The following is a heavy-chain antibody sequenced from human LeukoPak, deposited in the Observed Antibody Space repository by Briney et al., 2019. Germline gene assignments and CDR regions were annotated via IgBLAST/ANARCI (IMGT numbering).Heavy chain of an antibody. Sequence: GASMKVSCMASGYTFTSYDINWVRQATGQGLEWMGWMNPNSGNTGYAQKFQGRVTMTRNTSISTAYMELSSLRSEDTAVYYCARDPDVMVRGGDWGQGTLVTVAS. D-gene: IGHD3-10*01. V-gene: IGHV1-8*01. CDR3: ARDPDVMVRGGD. J-gene: IGHJ4*02. CDR1: GYTFTSYD. CDR2: MNPNSGNT.